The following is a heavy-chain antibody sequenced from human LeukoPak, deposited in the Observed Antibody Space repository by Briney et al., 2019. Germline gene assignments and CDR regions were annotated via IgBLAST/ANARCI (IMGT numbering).Heavy chain of an antibody. J-gene: IGHJ4*02. D-gene: IGHD3-9*01. CDR1: GFTFSTDT. CDR3: ARVMDTGYYSHY. CDR2: ISSGSNYI. Sequence: MPGGSLRLSCAASGFTFSTDTMNWVRQPPGKGLEWVSSISSGSNYIYHADSVKGRFTISRDNAQNSLYLQMNSLGAEDTAMYYCARVMDTGYYSHYWGQGTLVTVSS. V-gene: IGHV3-21*01.